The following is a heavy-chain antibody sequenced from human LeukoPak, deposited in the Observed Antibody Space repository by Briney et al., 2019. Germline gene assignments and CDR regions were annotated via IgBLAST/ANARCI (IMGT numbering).Heavy chain of an antibody. J-gene: IGHJ4*01. V-gene: IGHV1-18*01. D-gene: IGHD1-26*01. CDR2: ISAYNGNT. CDR1: GYTFTSYG. CDR3: ARDPGTIVGATGGDY. Sequence: GASVKVSCKASGYTFTSYGISWVRQAPGQGLEWMGWISAYNGNTNYAQKLQDRVTMTTDTSTSTAYMELRSLRSDDTAVYYCARDPGTIVGATGGDYWGQEPWSPSPQ.